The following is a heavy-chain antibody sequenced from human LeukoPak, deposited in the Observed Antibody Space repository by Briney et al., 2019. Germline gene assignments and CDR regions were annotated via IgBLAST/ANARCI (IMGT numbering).Heavy chain of an antibody. J-gene: IGHJ5*02. V-gene: IGHV4-39*01. D-gene: IGHD6-19*01. CDR2: MFYSGTT. Sequence: PSETLSLTCTVSGGSISSSGKYGAWIRQPPGKGLEWMGSMFYSGTTYYNPSLKSRVTISVDTSINHFSLTLTSLTAADTAVYFCSRHEHKALAGDTWGQGTLVTVSS. CDR3: SRHEHKALAGDT. CDR1: GGSISSSGKY.